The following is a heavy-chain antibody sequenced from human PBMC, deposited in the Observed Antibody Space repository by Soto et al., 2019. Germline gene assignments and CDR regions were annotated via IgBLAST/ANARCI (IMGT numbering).Heavy chain of an antibody. CDR1: GYTFTSYF. Sequence: ASVKVSCKASGYTFTSYFMHWVRQALGQGLEWMGIINPSGSTNYAQKFQGRVTMTRDTSTSTVYMEVSSLRSEDTAVYYCARDWSTTPRTSYGLDVWGQGTTVTVSS. CDR3: ARDWSTTPRTSYGLDV. CDR2: INPSGST. D-gene: IGHD3-3*01. V-gene: IGHV1-46*01. J-gene: IGHJ6*01.